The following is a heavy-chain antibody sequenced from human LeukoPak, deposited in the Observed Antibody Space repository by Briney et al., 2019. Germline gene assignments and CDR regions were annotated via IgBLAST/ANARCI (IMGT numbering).Heavy chain of an antibody. Sequence: GGSLRLSCAASGFTFSSYSMTWVRQAPGKGLEWVSSISSSSSYIYYADSVKGRFTISRDNSKNTLYLQMNSLRAEDTAVYYCAKFYGVGATDAFDIWGQGTMVTVSS. CDR2: ISSSSSYI. CDR3: AKFYGVGATDAFDI. D-gene: IGHD1-26*01. CDR1: GFTFSSYS. J-gene: IGHJ3*02. V-gene: IGHV3-21*04.